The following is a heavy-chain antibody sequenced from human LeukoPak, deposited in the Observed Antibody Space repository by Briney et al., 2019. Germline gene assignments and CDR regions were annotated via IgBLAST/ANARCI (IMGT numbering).Heavy chain of an antibody. J-gene: IGHJ4*02. V-gene: IGHV3-30-3*01. Sequence: GGSLRLSCAASGFTFSSYAMHWVRQAPGKGLEWVAVISYDGSNKYYADSVKGRFTISRDNSKNTLYLQMNSLRAEDTAVYYCAREGLIGTPSDFDYWGQGTLVTVSS. CDR2: ISYDGSNK. CDR1: GFTFSSYA. D-gene: IGHD2/OR15-2a*01. CDR3: AREGLIGTPSDFDY.